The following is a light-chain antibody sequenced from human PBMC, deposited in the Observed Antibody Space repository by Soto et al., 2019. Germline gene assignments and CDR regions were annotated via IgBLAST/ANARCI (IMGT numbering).Light chain of an antibody. CDR3: QQYGSSPWT. CDR1: QSVSSSY. V-gene: IGKV3-20*01. J-gene: IGKJ1*01. Sequence: ILLTQSRGTMALSPGPRTTPHCRASQSVSSSYLAWYQQKPGQAPRLXIYGASSRATGIPDRFSGSGSGTDFTLTISRLETEDFAVYYCQQYGSSPWTFGQGTKVDIK. CDR2: GAS.